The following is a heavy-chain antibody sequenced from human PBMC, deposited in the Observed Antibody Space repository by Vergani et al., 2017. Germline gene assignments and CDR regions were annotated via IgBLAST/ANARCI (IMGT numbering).Heavy chain of an antibody. V-gene: IGHV1-69*01. CDR2: IIPIFGTA. J-gene: IGHJ6*03. D-gene: IGHD5-12*01. CDR1: GGTFSSYA. CDR3: ARGGGMYSGYDSDYYYDYMDV. Sequence: QVQLVQSGAEVKKPGSSVKVSCKASGGTFSSYAISWVRQAPGQGLEWMGGIIPIFGTAHYAQKFQGRVTITADESTSTAYMELSSLRSEDTAVYYCARGGGMYSGYDSDYYYDYMDVWGKGTTVTVS.